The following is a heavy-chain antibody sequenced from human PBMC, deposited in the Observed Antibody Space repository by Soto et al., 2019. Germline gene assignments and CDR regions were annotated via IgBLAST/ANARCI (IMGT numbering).Heavy chain of an antibody. D-gene: IGHD3-10*01. CDR3: ARGLGYYGSGSYNWFDP. CDR1: GGSFSGYY. CDR2: INHSGST. J-gene: IGHJ5*02. Sequence: ETLSLTCAVYGGSFSGYYWSWIRQPPGKGLEWIGEINHSGSTNYNPSLKSRVTISVDTSKNQFSLKLSSVTAADTAVYYCARGLGYYGSGSYNWFDPWGQGTLVTVSS. V-gene: IGHV4-34*01.